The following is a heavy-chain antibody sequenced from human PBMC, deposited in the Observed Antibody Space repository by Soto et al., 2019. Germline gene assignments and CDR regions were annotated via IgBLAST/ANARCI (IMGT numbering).Heavy chain of an antibody. CDR2: ISAYNGNT. Sequence: ASVKVSCKASGYTFTSYGISWVRQAPGQGLEWMGWISAYNGNTNYAQKLQGRVTMTTDTSTSTAYMELRSLRSDDTAVYYCARDVLWFAMTDINWFDPWGQGNLVTVSS. J-gene: IGHJ5*02. CDR1: GYTFTSYG. CDR3: ARDVLWFAMTDINWFDP. V-gene: IGHV1-18*04. D-gene: IGHD3-10*01.